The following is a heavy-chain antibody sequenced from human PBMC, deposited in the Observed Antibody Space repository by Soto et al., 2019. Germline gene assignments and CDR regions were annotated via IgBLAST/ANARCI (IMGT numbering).Heavy chain of an antibody. CDR1: GYALANYG. J-gene: IGHJ3*01. D-gene: IGHD2-21*02. CDR3: AGAVGDHAAFDV. Sequence: QVQLVQSGAEVKKPGASVKVSCKASGYALANYGFSWVRQAPGQGLEWMGWLSVYYGNTNYAQKLQGRVAMTADTSTSTAYMEVRSLRSDDTAVYYCAGAVGDHAAFDVWGQGTMVTVSS. V-gene: IGHV1-18*01. CDR2: LSVYYGNT.